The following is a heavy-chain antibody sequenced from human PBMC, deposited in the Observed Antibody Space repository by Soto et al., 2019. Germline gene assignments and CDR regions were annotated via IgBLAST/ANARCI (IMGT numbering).Heavy chain of an antibody. CDR2: ISGSGFST. Sequence: PGGSLRLSCAASGFTFNTYAMSWVRQAPGQGLEWVSAISGSGFSTYYADSVKGRFSISSDSSKNTLFLQMNSLRADATAVYFCATFTFGRPFDTWGQGTMVTVSS. CDR3: ATFTFGRPFDT. J-gene: IGHJ3*02. V-gene: IGHV3-23*01. CDR1: GFTFNTYA. D-gene: IGHD3-16*01.